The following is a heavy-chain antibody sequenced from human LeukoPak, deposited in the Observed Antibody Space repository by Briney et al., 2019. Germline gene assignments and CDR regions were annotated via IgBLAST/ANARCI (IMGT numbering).Heavy chain of an antibody. J-gene: IGHJ6*03. V-gene: IGHV4-61*02. D-gene: IGHD2-2*01. CDR1: GGSISSGSYY. Sequence: SETLSLTCTVSGGSISSGSYYWSWIRQPAGKGLEWIGRIYTSGSTNYNPSLKSRVTISVDTSQSHFSLKLSSVTAADTAVYYCARDADIVVVPAARHYYYMDVWGKGTTVTISS. CDR2: IYTSGST. CDR3: ARDADIVVVPAARHYYYMDV.